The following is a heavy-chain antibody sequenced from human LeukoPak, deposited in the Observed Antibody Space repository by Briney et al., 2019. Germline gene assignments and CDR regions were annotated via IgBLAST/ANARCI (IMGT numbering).Heavy chain of an antibody. J-gene: IGHJ6*03. Sequence: GGSLRLSCAASGFTFSSYGMSWVRQAPGQGLEWVSAISAGGGSTYYADSVRGRFTISRDNSKNTLYVQMNSLRAEDTAVYYCAKSSTYYYSYMDVWGKGTTVTISS. CDR2: ISAGGGST. CDR1: GFTFSSYG. D-gene: IGHD3-10*01. V-gene: IGHV3-23*01. CDR3: AKSSTYYYSYMDV.